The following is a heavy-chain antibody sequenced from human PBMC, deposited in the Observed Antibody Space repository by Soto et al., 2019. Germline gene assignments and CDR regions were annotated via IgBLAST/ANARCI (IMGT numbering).Heavy chain of an antibody. J-gene: IGHJ4*02. CDR3: ERQRDGYNAPRY. Sequence: GESLKISCKGSGYSFTSYWISWVRQMPGKGLEWMGRIDPSDSYTNYSPSFQGHVTISADKSISTAYLQWSSLKASDTAMYYCERQRDGYNAPRYWGQGTLVTVSS. V-gene: IGHV5-10-1*01. CDR2: IDPSDSYT. D-gene: IGHD5-12*01. CDR1: GYSFTSYW.